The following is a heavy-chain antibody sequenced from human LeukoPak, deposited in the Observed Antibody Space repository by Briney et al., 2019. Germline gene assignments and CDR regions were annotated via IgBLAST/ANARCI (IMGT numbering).Heavy chain of an antibody. V-gene: IGHV4-59*12. J-gene: IGHJ4*02. CDR1: GGSISTYY. CDR2: IYNTGSP. Sequence: SETLSLTCSVSGGSISTYYWTWIRQTPGKRLEWIGYIYNTGSPSYNPSLKSRVTISVATSKNQFSLKLSSVTAADTAVYYCARGRRGYSYGLDYWGQGTLVTVSS. D-gene: IGHD5-18*01. CDR3: ARGRRGYSYGLDY.